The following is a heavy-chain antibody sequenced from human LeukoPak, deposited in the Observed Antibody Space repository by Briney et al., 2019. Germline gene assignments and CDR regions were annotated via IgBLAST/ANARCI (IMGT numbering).Heavy chain of an antibody. J-gene: IGHJ5*02. CDR1: GGSISSSTYY. D-gene: IGHD6-13*01. CDR3: ARRPSSSTPINWFDP. V-gene: IGHV4-39*01. CDR2: FYHSGST. Sequence: SETLSLTCTVSGGSISSSTYYWGWIRQPPGKGLEWIGRFYHSGSTYYNPSLKSRVTISVDTSKNQFSLKLSSVTAADTAVYYCARRPSSSTPINWFDPWGQGTLVSVSS.